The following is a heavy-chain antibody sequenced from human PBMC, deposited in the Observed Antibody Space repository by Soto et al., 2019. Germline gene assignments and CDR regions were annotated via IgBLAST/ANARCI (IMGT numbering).Heavy chain of an antibody. J-gene: IGHJ4*02. CDR3: AIVRVTDSPLDH. V-gene: IGHV3-30*03. CDR2: LAYDGSQK. D-gene: IGHD2-21*02. Sequence: QVHLVESGGGVVQPGTSLTLTCTASGFTFRSSGMHWVRQAPGKGLEWLAFLAYDGSQKFYADSVKGRFSISRDNTKNTQYLHMSSLTAEDTAIYYCAIVRVTDSPLDHWGPGTLVTVSS. CDR1: GFTFRSSG.